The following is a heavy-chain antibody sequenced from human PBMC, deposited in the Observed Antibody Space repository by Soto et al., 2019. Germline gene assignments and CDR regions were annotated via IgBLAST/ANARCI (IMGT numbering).Heavy chain of an antibody. D-gene: IGHD2-15*01. CDR1: GFTFSSYS. Sequence: GGSLRLSCAASGFTFSSYSMNWVRQALGKGLEWVSYISSSSTTKYYADSVKGRFTISRDNAKNSLYLQMNSLRAEDTAVYYCARDGCSGSNCLNWFDPWGQGTLVTVSS. V-gene: IGHV3-48*01. J-gene: IGHJ5*02. CDR2: ISSSSTTK. CDR3: ARDGCSGSNCLNWFDP.